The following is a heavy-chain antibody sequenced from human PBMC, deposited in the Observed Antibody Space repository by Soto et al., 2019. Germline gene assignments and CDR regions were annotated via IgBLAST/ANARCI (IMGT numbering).Heavy chain of an antibody. V-gene: IGHV4-61*01. CDR3: ARNKIAAAGTLNWFDP. CDR1: GGSVSSGSYY. CDR2: IYYSGST. D-gene: IGHD6-13*01. Sequence: SSETLSLTCTVSGGSVSSGSYYWSWIRQPPGKGLEWIGYIYYSGSTNYNPSLKSRVTISVDTSKNQFSLKLSSVTAADTAVYYCARNKIAAAGTLNWFDPWVQGTLVTVSS. J-gene: IGHJ5*02.